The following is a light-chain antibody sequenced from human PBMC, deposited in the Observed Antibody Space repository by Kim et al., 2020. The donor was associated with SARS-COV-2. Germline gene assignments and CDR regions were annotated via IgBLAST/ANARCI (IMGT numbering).Light chain of an antibody. V-gene: IGKV1-5*01. J-gene: IGKJ2*03. CDR2: DAS. CDR3: QQYIAFPFS. Sequence: AAVGARVTITCRASQSVHSYLAWYQQKPGKAPNLLSYDASTLENGVPSGFSGSGSGTEFTLTISSLQPDDFATYYCQQYIAFPFSFGQGTKLEI. CDR1: QSVHSY.